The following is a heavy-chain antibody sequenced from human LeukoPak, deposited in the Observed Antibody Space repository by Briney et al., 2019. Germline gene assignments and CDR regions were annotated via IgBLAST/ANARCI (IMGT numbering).Heavy chain of an antibody. D-gene: IGHD6-19*01. V-gene: IGHV3-30*04. CDR3: AKYLWSAVAGTAFDY. Sequence: PGGSLRLSCAASGFTFSSYAMHWVRQAPGKGLEWVAVTSYDGSNKYYADSVKGRFTVSRDNSKNTLYLQMNSLRAEDTAVYYCAKYLWSAVAGTAFDYWGQGTLVTVSS. J-gene: IGHJ4*02. CDR2: TSYDGSNK. CDR1: GFTFSSYA.